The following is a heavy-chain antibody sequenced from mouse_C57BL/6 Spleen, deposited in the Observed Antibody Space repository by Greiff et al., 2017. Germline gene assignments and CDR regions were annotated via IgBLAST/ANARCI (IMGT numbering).Heavy chain of an antibody. V-gene: IGHV1-55*01. D-gene: IGHD2-2*01. CDR3: ARRIYYGYERYAMDY. CDR2: IYPGSGST. CDR1: GFTFTSYW. J-gene: IGHJ4*01. Sequence: QVQLQQPGAELVKPGASVKMSCKASGFTFTSYWITWVKQRPGQGLEWIGDIYPGSGSTNYNEKFKSKATLTVDTSSSTAYMQLSSLTSEDSAVYYCARRIYYGYERYAMDYWGQGTSVTVSS.